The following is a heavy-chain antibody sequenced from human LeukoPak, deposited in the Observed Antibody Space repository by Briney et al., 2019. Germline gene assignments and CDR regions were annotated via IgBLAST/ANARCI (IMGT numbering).Heavy chain of an antibody. CDR3: ARDPYSSGNYFDY. D-gene: IGHD3-22*01. V-gene: IGHV3-7*01. J-gene: IGHJ4*02. CDR2: VEQDGGEK. Sequence: GGSLRLPCAASGFTFSTYWMSWVRQAPGVGLEWVANVEQDGGEKYYVDSVKGRFTISRDNAKNLLYLQMNSLRVEDTAVYCCARDPYSSGNYFDYWGQGTLVTVSS. CDR1: GFTFSTYW.